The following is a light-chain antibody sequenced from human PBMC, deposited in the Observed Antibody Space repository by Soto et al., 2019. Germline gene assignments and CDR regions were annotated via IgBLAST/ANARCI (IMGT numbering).Light chain of an antibody. CDR3: AAWDGSLQSWV. V-gene: IGLV1-44*01. CDR2: TNN. J-gene: IGLJ7*01. Sequence: QAVVTQPPSVSGTPGQRVTISCSGSSSNIGSHLVNWYQQVPGTAPRLLIYTNNQRPSGVPDRFSDSKSGTSASLAISGLQSEDEADYYCAAWDGSLQSWVFGGGTQLTVL. CDR1: SSNIGSHL.